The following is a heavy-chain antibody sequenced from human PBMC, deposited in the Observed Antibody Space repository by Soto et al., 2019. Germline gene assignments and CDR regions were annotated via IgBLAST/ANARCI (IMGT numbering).Heavy chain of an antibody. CDR2: IYYSGST. Sequence: PSETLSLTCTVSGGSVSSGSYYWSWIRQPPGKGLEWIGYIYYSGSTNYNPSLKSRVTISVDTSKNQFSLKLSSVTAADTAVYYCARGYPLGDCSGGSCYNLYYYYDMDVWGKGTTVTVSS. J-gene: IGHJ6*03. D-gene: IGHD2-15*01. CDR1: GGSVSSGSYY. V-gene: IGHV4-61*01. CDR3: ARGYPLGDCSGGSCYNLYYYYDMDV.